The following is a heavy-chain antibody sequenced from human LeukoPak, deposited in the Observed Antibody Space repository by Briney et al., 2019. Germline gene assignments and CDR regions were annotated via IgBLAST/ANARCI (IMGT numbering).Heavy chain of an antibody. D-gene: IGHD3-10*01. CDR3: ARPSGWFGELSPYYYGMDV. CDR1: GGTFSSYA. CDR2: IIPIFGTA. V-gene: IGHV1-69*06. J-gene: IGHJ6*04. Sequence: ASVKVSCKASGGTFSSYAISWVRQAPGQGLEWMGGIIPIFGTANYAQKFQGRVTITADKSTSTAYMELSSLRSEDTAVYYCARPSGWFGELSPYYYGMDVWGKGTTVTVSP.